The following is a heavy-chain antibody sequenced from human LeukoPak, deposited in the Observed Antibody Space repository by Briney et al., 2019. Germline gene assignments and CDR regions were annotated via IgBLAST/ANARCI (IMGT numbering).Heavy chain of an antibody. CDR2: IYYSGST. Sequence: SETLSLTCTVSGGSISSHYWSWIRQPPGKGLEWIGYIYYSGSTNYNPSLKSRVTISVDTSKNQFSLKLSSVTAADTAVYYCARGAREPGYYYYYMDVWGKGTTVTVSS. CDR3: ARGAREPGYYYYYMDV. D-gene: IGHD1-14*01. V-gene: IGHV4-59*11. CDR1: GGSISSHY. J-gene: IGHJ6*03.